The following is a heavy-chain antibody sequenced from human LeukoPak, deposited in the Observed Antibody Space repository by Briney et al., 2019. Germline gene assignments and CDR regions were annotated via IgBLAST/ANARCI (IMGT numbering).Heavy chain of an antibody. D-gene: IGHD3-3*01. CDR3: ARGPATYYDFWSGQDYFDY. CDR1: GYTFTSYD. CDR2: MNPNNGNT. V-gene: IGHV1-8*03. J-gene: IGHJ4*02. Sequence: ASVKVSCKASGYTFTSYDINWVRQATGQGLEWMGWMNPNNGNTGYAQKFQGRVTITRNTSISTAYMELSSLRSEDTAVYYCARGPATYYDFWSGQDYFDYWGQGTLVTVSS.